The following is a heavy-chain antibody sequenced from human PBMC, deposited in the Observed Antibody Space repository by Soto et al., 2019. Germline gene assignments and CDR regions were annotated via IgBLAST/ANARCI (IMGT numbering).Heavy chain of an antibody. CDR1: GGTFSSYA. J-gene: IGHJ5*02. CDR3: AKDSPMGPPFNCGGTGPIDP. Sequence: SVKVSCKASGGTFSSYAISWVRQAPGQGLEWMGGIIPIFGTANYAQKFQGRVTITRDTSASTAYMELSSLRSEDTAVYYCAKDSPMGPPFNCGGTGPIDPWGKGNL. D-gene: IGHD2-21*01. CDR2: IIPIFGTA. V-gene: IGHV1-69*05.